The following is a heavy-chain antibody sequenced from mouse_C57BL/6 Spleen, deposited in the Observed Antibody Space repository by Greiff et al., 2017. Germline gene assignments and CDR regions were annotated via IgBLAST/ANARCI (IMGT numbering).Heavy chain of an antibody. Sequence: VQLQQSGAELVRPGASVKLSCKASGYTFTDYYINWVKQRPGQGLEWIARIYPGSGNTYYNEKFKGKATLTAEKSSSTAYMQLSSLTSEDSAVYFCARPDYYGSSPYAMDYWGQGTSVTVSS. CDR2: IYPGSGNT. CDR3: ARPDYYGSSPYAMDY. CDR1: GYTFTDYY. J-gene: IGHJ4*01. D-gene: IGHD1-1*01. V-gene: IGHV1-76*01.